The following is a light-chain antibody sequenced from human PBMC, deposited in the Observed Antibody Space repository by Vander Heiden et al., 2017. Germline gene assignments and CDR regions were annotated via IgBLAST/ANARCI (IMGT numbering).Light chain of an antibody. CDR1: QSVSSSY. CDR3: QQYGSSPPYT. V-gene: IGKV3-20*01. CDR2: GAS. J-gene: IGKJ2*01. Sequence: EIVLTQSPGTLSLSPGERATLSCRASQSVSSSYLAWYQQKPGQAPRLLIFGASNRATGIPDRFSGSGSGTDFTLTISRLEPEDFAVYYCQQYGSSPPYTFPHETKLGIK.